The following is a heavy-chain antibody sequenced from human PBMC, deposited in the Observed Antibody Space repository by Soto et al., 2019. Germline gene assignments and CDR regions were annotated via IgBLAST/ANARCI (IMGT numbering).Heavy chain of an antibody. J-gene: IGHJ4*02. CDR2: IYYSGST. V-gene: IGHV4-59*08. Sequence: SETLSLTCTVSGGSISSYYWSWIRQPPVKGLEWIGYIYYSGSTNYNPSLKSRVTISVDTSKNQFSLKLSSVTAADTAVYYCARLAVAGKYYFDYWGQGTLVTVSS. D-gene: IGHD6-19*01. CDR1: GGSISSYY. CDR3: ARLAVAGKYYFDY.